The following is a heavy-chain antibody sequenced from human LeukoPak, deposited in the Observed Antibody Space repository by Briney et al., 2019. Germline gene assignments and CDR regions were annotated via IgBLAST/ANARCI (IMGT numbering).Heavy chain of an antibody. CDR2: INHSGST. Sequence: SETLSLTCAVYGGSFSGYYWSWIRQPPGKGLEWIGEINHSGSTNYNPSLKSRVTISVDTSKNQFSLKLSSVTAADTAVYYCARACSSGWYGWFDPWGQGTLLTVSS. CDR1: GGSFSGYY. CDR3: ARACSSGWYGWFDP. J-gene: IGHJ5*02. V-gene: IGHV4-34*01. D-gene: IGHD6-19*01.